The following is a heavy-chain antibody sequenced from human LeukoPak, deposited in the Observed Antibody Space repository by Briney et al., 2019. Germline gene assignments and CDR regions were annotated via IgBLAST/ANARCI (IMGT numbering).Heavy chain of an antibody. D-gene: IGHD1-1*01. CDR2: VKSKNDGGST. Sequence: RGSLRLSCAASGFTFSTTWMTWVRQAPGKGLEWVGRVKSKNDGGSTDFAAPVKGRFTISRDDSKDTVYLQMNSLKTEDTAVYYCTTVSATGTPFLWGQGTLVTVSS. CDR1: GFTFSTTW. CDR3: TTVSATGTPFL. J-gene: IGHJ4*02. V-gene: IGHV3-15*01.